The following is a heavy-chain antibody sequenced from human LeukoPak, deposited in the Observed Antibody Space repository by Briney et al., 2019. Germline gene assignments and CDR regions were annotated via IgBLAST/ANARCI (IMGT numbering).Heavy chain of an antibody. CDR1: GFTFSSYA. J-gene: IGHJ4*02. CDR3: ARDRVAVAVLDH. D-gene: IGHD6-19*01. CDR2: ISYDGSNK. Sequence: GRSLRLSCAASGFTFSSYAMHWVRQAPGKGLEWVAVISYDGSNKYYADSVKGRFTISRDNSKNTLYLQMNSLRAEDTAVYYCARDRVAVAVLDHWGQGTLVTVSS. V-gene: IGHV3-30*04.